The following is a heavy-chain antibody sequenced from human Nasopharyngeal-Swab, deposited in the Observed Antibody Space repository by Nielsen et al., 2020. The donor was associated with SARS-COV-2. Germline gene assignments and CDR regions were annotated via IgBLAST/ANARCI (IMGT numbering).Heavy chain of an antibody. CDR2: IRSKAYGGTT. CDR1: GFTFGDYA. CDR3: TRGNHRVTIFGVVTTGDYGMDV. V-gene: IGHV3-49*03. Sequence: SCTASGFTFGDYAMSWFRQAPGKGLEWVGFIRSKAYGGTTEYAASVKGRFTISRDDSKSIAYLQMNSLKTEDTAVYYCTRGNHRVTIFGVVTTGDYGMDVWDQGTTVTVSS. D-gene: IGHD3-3*01. J-gene: IGHJ6*02.